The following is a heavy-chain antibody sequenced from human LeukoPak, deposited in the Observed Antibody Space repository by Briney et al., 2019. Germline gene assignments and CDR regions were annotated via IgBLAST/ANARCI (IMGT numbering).Heavy chain of an antibody. CDR1: GFIFSNYG. Sequence: GSLRLSCAASGFIFSNYGMNWVRQAPGKGLEWVAAISASGSATSYADSVRGRFTISRDNSKSTTYLQMNSLRAEDTAVYYCARDGFPFDPWGQGTLVTVSS. CDR3: ARDGFPFDP. D-gene: IGHD2-2*03. J-gene: IGHJ5*02. CDR2: ISASGSAT. V-gene: IGHV3-23*01.